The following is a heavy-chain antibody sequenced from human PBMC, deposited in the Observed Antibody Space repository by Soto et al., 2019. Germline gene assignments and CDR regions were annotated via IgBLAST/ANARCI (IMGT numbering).Heavy chain of an antibody. V-gene: IGHV4-30-2*01. Sequence: QLQLQESGSGLVKPSQTLSLTCAVSGGSISSGGYSWSWIRQPPGKGLEWIGYIYHSGSTYYNPSLKSRVTISVDRSKNQFSLKLSSVTAADTAVYYCASAGGLVAVAVDYWGQGTLVTVSS. CDR1: GGSISSGGYS. D-gene: IGHD6-19*01. CDR3: ASAGGLVAVAVDY. J-gene: IGHJ4*02. CDR2: IYHSGST.